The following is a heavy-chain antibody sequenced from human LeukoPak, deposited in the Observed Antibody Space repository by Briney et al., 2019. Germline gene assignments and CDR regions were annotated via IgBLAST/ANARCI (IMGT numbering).Heavy chain of an antibody. CDR2: TYYRSKWYN. D-gene: IGHD6-13*01. CDR3: AGGGSSWYSGFDP. V-gene: IGHV6-1*01. CDR1: GDSVSSNNAA. Sequence: SQTLSLTCAISGDSVSSNNAAWNWIRQSPSRCLEWLGRTYYRSKWYNDYAISVRRRITINPDTSKNQFSLQLNSVTPEDTAVYYCAGGGSSWYSGFDPWGQGTLVTVSS. J-gene: IGHJ5*02.